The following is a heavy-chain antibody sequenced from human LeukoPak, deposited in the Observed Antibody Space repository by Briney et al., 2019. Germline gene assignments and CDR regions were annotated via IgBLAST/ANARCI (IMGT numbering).Heavy chain of an antibody. D-gene: IGHD3-3*01. J-gene: IGHJ6*03. Sequence: GGSLRLSCAASGFDFNTYGMHWVRQAPGKGLEWVSFTRYDGTRKFYGDSVKGRFTISRDNSKSALYLQMNILRPEDTAVYYCAKAFWGGDEYFTKYHMDVWGRGTTVTVAS. CDR3: AKAFWGGDEYFTKYHMDV. CDR1: GFDFNTYG. V-gene: IGHV3-30*02. CDR2: TRYDGTRK.